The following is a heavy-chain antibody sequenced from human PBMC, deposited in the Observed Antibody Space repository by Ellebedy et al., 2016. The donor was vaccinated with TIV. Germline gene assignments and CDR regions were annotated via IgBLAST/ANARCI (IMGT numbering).Heavy chain of an antibody. Sequence: GESLKISCAGSGFTFSDFYMSWIRQAPGKGLEWVSFISSSGSHIIYTDSVQGRFTISRDNDKNSLYLQMNSLRADDTATYYCARGGYGGYEDYFDPWGQGTLVTVSS. CDR2: ISSSGSHI. CDR1: GFTFSDFY. D-gene: IGHD4-17*01. CDR3: ARGGYGGYEDYFDP. J-gene: IGHJ5*02. V-gene: IGHV3-11*06.